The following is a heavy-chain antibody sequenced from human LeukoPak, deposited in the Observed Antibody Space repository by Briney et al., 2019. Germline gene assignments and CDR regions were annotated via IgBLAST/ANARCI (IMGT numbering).Heavy chain of an antibody. CDR3: ARAGYYYGMDV. J-gene: IGHJ6*02. V-gene: IGHV4-30-2*01. CDR1: GGSISSGGYS. Sequence: SDTLSLTCAVSGGSISSGGYSWSWIRQPPGKGLEWIGYIYHSGSTYYNPSLKSRVTISVDRSKNQFSLKLSSVTAADTAVYYCARAGYYYGMDVWSQGTTVTVSS. CDR2: IYHSGST.